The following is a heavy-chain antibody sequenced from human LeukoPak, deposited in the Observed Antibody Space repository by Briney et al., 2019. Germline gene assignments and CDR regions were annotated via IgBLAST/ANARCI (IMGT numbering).Heavy chain of an antibody. J-gene: IGHJ6*03. Sequence: ASVKVSCRASGYTFTGYYMHWVRQAPGQGLEWMGWINPNSGGTNYAQKFQGRVTMTRDTSINTAYMELSRLRSDDTAVYYCAREDGYCSSTSCYTSHYYYYMDVWGKGTTVTVSS. V-gene: IGHV1-2*02. CDR2: INPNSGGT. D-gene: IGHD2-2*02. CDR3: AREDGYCSSTSCYTSHYYYYMDV. CDR1: GYTFTGYY.